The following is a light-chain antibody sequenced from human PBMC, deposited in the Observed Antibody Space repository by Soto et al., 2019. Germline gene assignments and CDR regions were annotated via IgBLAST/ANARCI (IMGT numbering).Light chain of an antibody. V-gene: IGKV1-39*01. CDR2: AAS. Sequence: DIQMTQSPSSLSASVGDRVTITCRASQTITGYLNWYQQRPGKAPKLLIYAASSLQSGVPSRFSGSGSGTDFTLTINSLQPEDFATYYCQQSHGIPYTFGQGTELEIK. CDR1: QTITGY. J-gene: IGKJ2*01. CDR3: QQSHGIPYT.